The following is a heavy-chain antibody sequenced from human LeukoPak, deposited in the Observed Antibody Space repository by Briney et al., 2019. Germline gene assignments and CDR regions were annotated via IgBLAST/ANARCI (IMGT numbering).Heavy chain of an antibody. J-gene: IGHJ4*02. Sequence: PGGSLRLSCAASGFTFSDYYMSWIRQAPGKGLEWVPYISSSGSTIYYADSVKGRFTISRDNAKNSLYLQMNSLRAEDTAVYYCARDYYDSSGYYYFGYWGQGTLVTVSS. CDR1: GFTFSDYY. CDR2: ISSSGSTI. V-gene: IGHV3-11*04. CDR3: ARDYYDSSGYYYFGY. D-gene: IGHD3-22*01.